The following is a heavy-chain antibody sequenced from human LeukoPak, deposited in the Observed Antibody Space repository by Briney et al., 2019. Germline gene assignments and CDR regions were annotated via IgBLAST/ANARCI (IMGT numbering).Heavy chain of an antibody. CDR1: GFTFSSYG. CDR2: IRYDGSNK. CDR3: AKAGFYYYYMDV. D-gene: IGHD7-27*01. J-gene: IGHJ6*03. Sequence: GGSLRLSCAASGFTFSSYGMHWVRQAPGKGLEWVAFIRYDGSNKYYADSVKGRFTISRDNSKNTLYLQMNSLRAEDTAVYYCAKAGFYYYYMDVWGKGTTVTISS. V-gene: IGHV3-30*02.